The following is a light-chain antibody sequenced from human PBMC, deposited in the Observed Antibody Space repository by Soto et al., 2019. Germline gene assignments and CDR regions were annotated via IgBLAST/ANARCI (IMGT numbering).Light chain of an antibody. CDR2: AAS. Sequence: QLTQSPSSLSASVGDRVIITCRASQSVSRSLNWYQQKTGQAPKLLIYAASTLHSGAPSRFSGSGSGTEFTLTISSLQPEDFATYYCQQNAIIPPWTFGQGTKVDNK. CDR1: QSVSRS. J-gene: IGKJ1*01. V-gene: IGKV1-39*01. CDR3: QQNAIIPPWT.